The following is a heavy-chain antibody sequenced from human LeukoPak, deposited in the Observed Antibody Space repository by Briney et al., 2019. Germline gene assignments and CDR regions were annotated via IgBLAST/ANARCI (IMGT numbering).Heavy chain of an antibody. Sequence: GESLKISCKGSGYSFTSYWIGWVRQMPGKGLEWMGIIYPGDSDTSYSPSFQGQVTISADKSISTAYLQWSSLKVSDTAMYYCARWYYYDSSGHEDAFDIWGQGTMVTVSS. CDR1: GYSFTSYW. CDR2: IYPGDSDT. J-gene: IGHJ3*02. D-gene: IGHD3-22*01. V-gene: IGHV5-51*01. CDR3: ARWYYYDSSGHEDAFDI.